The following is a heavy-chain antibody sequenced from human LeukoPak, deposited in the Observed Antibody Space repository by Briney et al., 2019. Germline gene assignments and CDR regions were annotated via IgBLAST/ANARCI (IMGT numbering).Heavy chain of an antibody. CDR2: ITSSSSYT. J-gene: IGHJ6*03. Sequence: GGSLLLSCAASGFPFSTYNMNGVRQAAGKGLEGVSSITSSSSYTFYADSVKSRLTITRDNANNSLDLQMISLRADDTAIYYCARDPYKGNYGDSYYYYMDVWGKGTTVTISS. D-gene: IGHD4-17*01. CDR1: GFPFSTYN. V-gene: IGHV3-21*01. CDR3: ARDPYKGNYGDSYYYYMDV.